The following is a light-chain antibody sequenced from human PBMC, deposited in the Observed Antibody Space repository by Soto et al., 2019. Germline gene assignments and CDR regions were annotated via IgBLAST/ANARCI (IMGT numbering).Light chain of an antibody. CDR3: QQCGGSPPRT. V-gene: IGKV3-20*01. CDR2: GAS. Sequence: EIVLTQSPDSLSLSPGERATLSCRASQSVSTGYLVWYQQRPGQAPRVLIYGASNRATGIPDRFSGSGSGTDFTLTISRLQPEDLAVHYCQQCGGSPPRTFCQGNKVE. J-gene: IGKJ1*01. CDR1: QSVSTGY.